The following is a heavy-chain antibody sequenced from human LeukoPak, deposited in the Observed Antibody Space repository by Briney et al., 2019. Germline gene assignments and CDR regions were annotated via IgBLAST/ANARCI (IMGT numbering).Heavy chain of an antibody. CDR2: INHSGST. Sequence: PSETLYLTCAVYGGSFSGYYWSWIRQPPGKGLEWIGEINHSGSTNYNPSLKSRVTISVDTSKNQFSLKLSSVTAADTAVYYCARGVPAAIVNYYYYYMDVWGKGTTVTVSS. CDR3: ARGVPAAIVNYYYYYMDV. J-gene: IGHJ6*03. CDR1: GGSFSGYY. D-gene: IGHD2-2*01. V-gene: IGHV4-34*01.